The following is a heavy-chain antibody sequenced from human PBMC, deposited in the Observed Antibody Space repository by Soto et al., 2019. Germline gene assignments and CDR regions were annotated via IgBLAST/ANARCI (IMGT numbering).Heavy chain of an antibody. Sequence: EVQVLESGGGLVQPGGSLRLSCAASGFTFSSYAMTWVRQAPGKGLEWVSTISGTGATTYYADSVKGRFTISRDNSKNTLFLRMNGVSADDTSGYYCMKGVGGDNDDDCVFDCWGQGTMVTVSS. CDR2: ISGTGATT. J-gene: IGHJ3*01. CDR3: MKGVGGDNDDDCVFDC. CDR1: GFTFSSYA. D-gene: IGHD3-9*01. V-gene: IGHV3-23*01.